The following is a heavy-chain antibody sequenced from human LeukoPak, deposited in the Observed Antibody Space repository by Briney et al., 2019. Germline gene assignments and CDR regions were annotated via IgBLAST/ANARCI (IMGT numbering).Heavy chain of an antibody. V-gene: IGHV4-4*07. CDR3: ARRNSGSPFDY. J-gene: IGHJ4*02. CDR1: GDSSRGYY. CDR2: INPSGST. Sequence: TLSLTSTVSGDSSRGYYWGWMRQTVGRGLEWIGRINPSGSTNYNSSLKSRVTMSLDTSTHQFSLKLSSVTAADTAVYYCARRNSGSPFDYWGQGTLVTVSS. D-gene: IGHD1-26*01.